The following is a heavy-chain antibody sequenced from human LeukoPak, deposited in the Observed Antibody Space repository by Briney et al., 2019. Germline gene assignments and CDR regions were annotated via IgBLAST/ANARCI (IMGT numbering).Heavy chain of an antibody. CDR3: ARDGLLADDAFDI. J-gene: IGHJ3*02. CDR2: ISSSSSYI. CDR1: GFTFNSYT. V-gene: IGHV3-21*01. D-gene: IGHD1-26*01. Sequence: GGSLRLSCAASGFTFNSYTMNWVRQAPGKGLEWVSSISSSSSYIYYSDSVKGRFTISRDSAKNSLYLQMNSLRAEDTAVYYCARDGLLADDAFDIWGQGTMVTVSS.